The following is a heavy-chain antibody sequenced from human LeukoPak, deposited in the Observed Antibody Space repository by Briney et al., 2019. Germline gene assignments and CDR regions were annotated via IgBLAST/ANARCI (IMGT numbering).Heavy chain of an antibody. CDR1: GFTFSDYS. CDR3: ARVIRWFDA. J-gene: IGHJ5*02. Sequence: GGSLRLSCAASGFTFSDYSMSWIRQAPGKGLEWVSYISSSSYTSYADSVGGRFTISRDNAKNTLYLQMNSLRAEDTAVYYCARVIRWFDAWGQGTLVTVSS. CDR2: ISSSSYT. V-gene: IGHV3-11*06.